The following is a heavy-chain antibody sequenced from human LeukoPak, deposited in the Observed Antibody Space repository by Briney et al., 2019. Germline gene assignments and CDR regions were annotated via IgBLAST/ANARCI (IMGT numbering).Heavy chain of an antibody. CDR3: ARGRDGYNRGHN. CDR1: GFNFSSYS. V-gene: IGHV3-21*01. Sequence: GGSLRLSCAASGFNFSSYSMHWVRQAPGKGVELVSSINSGSSYIYYADSVKGRFTISRDNDKNSLCLQMNSLRAEGTAGYYCARGRDGYNRGHNWGQGTLVTVSS. CDR2: INSGSSYI. J-gene: IGHJ4*02. D-gene: IGHD5-24*01.